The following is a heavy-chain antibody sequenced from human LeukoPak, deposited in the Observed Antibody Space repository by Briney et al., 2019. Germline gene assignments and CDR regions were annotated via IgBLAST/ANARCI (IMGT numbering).Heavy chain of an antibody. CDR2: ISSSGRTI. J-gene: IGHJ4*02. CDR3: AKDLTSVPTR. Sequence: PGGSLRLSCAASALTFSSHTMNWLRQAPGKGLEWVSYISSSGRTIHYADSVKGRFTISRDNAENSLYLQMNSLRDEDTAVYYCAKDLTSVPTRWGQGTLVTVSS. CDR1: ALTFSSHT. V-gene: IGHV3-48*02. D-gene: IGHD4-17*01.